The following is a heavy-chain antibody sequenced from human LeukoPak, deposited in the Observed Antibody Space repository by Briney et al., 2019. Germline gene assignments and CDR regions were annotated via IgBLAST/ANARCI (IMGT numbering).Heavy chain of an antibody. CDR1: GFTFSDFA. D-gene: IGHD5-18*01. J-gene: IGHJ4*02. V-gene: IGHV3-23*01. CDR2: IFQGGGEI. Sequence: PGGSLRLSCAASGFTFSDFAMIWVRQPPGKGLEWVSSIFQGGGEIHYADSVRGRFTISRDNSRSTLFLQMNSLRAEDTAIYYCVTYRQVMLPFESWGQGTLVTVSS. CDR3: VTYRQVMLPFES.